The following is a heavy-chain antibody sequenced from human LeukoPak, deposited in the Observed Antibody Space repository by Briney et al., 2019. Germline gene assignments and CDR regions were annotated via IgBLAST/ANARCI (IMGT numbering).Heavy chain of an antibody. V-gene: IGHV3-9*01. D-gene: IGHD3-10*01. CDR3: AINFGHYGSGPFDY. CDR1: GFTFSGYP. J-gene: IGHJ4*02. Sequence: GGSLRLSCAASGFTFSGYPIHWVRQAPGKGLEWVSGISWNSGSIGYADSVKGRFTISRDNAKNSLYLQMNSLRAEDTALYYCAINFGHYGSGPFDYWGQGTLVTVSS. CDR2: ISWNSGSI.